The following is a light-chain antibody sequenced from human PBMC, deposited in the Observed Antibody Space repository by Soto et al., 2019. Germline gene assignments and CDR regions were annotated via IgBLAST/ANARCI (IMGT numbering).Light chain of an antibody. V-gene: IGKV1-5*01. J-gene: IGKJ1*01. Sequence: DIQMTQSPSTLSASVVDRVTMTFRASQTISTWLAWYQQKPGKAPKILIYDASSLESGVPSRLSGSGYGTEFTLTISSLQTDDFATYYCQHYNSYSEAFGQGTKVDIK. CDR2: DAS. CDR1: QTISTW. CDR3: QHYNSYSEA.